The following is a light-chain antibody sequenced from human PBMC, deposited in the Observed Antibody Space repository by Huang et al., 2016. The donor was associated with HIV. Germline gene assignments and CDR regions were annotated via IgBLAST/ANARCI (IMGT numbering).Light chain of an antibody. V-gene: IGKV3-11*01. Sequence: EIVLPQSPATLSLSPGERATLSCRASQSISSYLAWYQPKPGQAPRLLIYDASNRATGIPARCSGSGSGTDFTLTISSLEPEDFAVYYWQQRSNWPKTFGQGTKLEIK. CDR2: DAS. J-gene: IGKJ2*01. CDR1: QSISSY. CDR3: QQRSNWPKT.